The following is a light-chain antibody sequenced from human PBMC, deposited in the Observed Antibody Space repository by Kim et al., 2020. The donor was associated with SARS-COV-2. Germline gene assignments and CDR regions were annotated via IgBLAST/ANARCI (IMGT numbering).Light chain of an antibody. V-gene: IGLV3-1*01. CDR2: QNT. CDR1: KLGDKY. CDR3: QAWDCSTGVV. J-gene: IGLJ2*01. Sequence: SYELTQPPSVPVSPGQTASITCSGDKLGDKYACWYQQKPGQSPVLVIYQNTKRPSGIPERFSGSNSGNTATLTISGTQAMDEADYYCQAWDCSTGVVFGGGTQLTVL.